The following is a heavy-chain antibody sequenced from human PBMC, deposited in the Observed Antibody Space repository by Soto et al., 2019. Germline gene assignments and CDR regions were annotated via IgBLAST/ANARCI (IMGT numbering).Heavy chain of an antibody. CDR2: MNPNSGNT. CDR3: ATMKDTAMEGGFDP. CDR1: GYTFTSYD. Sequence: QVQLVQSGAEVKKPGASVRVSCKASGYTFTSYDINWVRQATGQGLEWMGWMNPNSGNTGYAQKFQGRVTMTRNTSISTAYMELSSLRSEDTAVYYCATMKDTAMEGGFDPWGQGTLVTVSS. J-gene: IGHJ5*02. V-gene: IGHV1-8*01. D-gene: IGHD5-18*01.